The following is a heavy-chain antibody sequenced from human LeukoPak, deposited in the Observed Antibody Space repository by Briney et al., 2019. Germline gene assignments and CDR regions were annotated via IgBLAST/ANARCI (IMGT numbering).Heavy chain of an antibody. Sequence: PSETLSLTCAVYVGSLSGYYWSWIRQPPGKGREGSGEINHSGSTNYNPSLKSRVTISVDTSKNQFSLKLSSVTAADTAVYYCARGLGPDYYYGMDVWGQGTTVTVSS. CDR2: INHSGST. CDR1: VGSLSGYY. V-gene: IGHV4-34*01. CDR3: ARGLGPDYYYGMDV. J-gene: IGHJ6*02.